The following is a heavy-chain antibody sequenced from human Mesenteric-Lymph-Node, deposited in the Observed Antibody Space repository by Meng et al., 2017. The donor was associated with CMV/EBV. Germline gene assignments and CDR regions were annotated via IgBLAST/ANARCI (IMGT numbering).Heavy chain of an antibody. D-gene: IGHD3-3*01. CDR3: AKYYDFWSVLYNWFDP. CDR1: GFTFSTSA. CDR2: ITDAGGKR. V-gene: IGHV3-23*01. J-gene: IGHJ5*02. Sequence: GESLKISCVASGFTFSTSAMSWVRLAPGKGLEWVAIITDAGGKRIYADSVKGRFTISRDNSKNTLFLQMNSLKPEDTAIYYCAKYYDFWSVLYNWFDPWGQGTLVTVSS.